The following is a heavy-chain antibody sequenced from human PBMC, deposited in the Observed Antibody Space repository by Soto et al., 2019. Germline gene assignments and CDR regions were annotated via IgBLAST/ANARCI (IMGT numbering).Heavy chain of an antibody. CDR2: INPNSGGT. CDR3: ARDRNPLNSSSWANWFDP. CDR1: GYTFTGYY. J-gene: IGHJ5*02. Sequence: RASVKVSCKASGYTFTGYYMHWVRQAPGQGLEWMGWINPNSGGTNYAQKFQGRVTMTRDTSISTAYMELSRLRSDDTAVYYCARDRNPLNSSSWANWFDPWGQGNLVTVSS. D-gene: IGHD6-13*01. V-gene: IGHV1-2*02.